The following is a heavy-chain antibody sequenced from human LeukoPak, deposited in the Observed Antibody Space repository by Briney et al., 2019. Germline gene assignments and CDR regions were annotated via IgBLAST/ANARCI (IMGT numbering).Heavy chain of an antibody. CDR2: IYSSRS. CDR3: ARAAGRDTTSGLDFDY. V-gene: IGHV4-4*07. D-gene: IGHD1-26*01. Sequence: SGTLSLTCTVSGASISSYYWSWIRQPAGKGLEWIGRIYSSRSIYNPSLKSRVTMSVDTSKNQFSLKLSSVTAADTAVYYCARAAGRDTTSGLDFDYWGQGILVTVSS. CDR1: GASISSYY. J-gene: IGHJ4*02.